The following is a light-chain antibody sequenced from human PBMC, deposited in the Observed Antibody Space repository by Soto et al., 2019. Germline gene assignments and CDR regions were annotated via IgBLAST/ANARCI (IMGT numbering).Light chain of an antibody. CDR3: QQFNAYPLT. CDR1: QGISDY. V-gene: IGKV1-9*01. Sequence: DIQLTQSPSFLSASVGDRVTISCRASQGISDYLAWYQQKPGKAPKLLIYGASTLQSGVPSRFSGSASGTEFALTISSLQPEDFASYFCQQFNAYPLTFGGGTKLEIK. CDR2: GAS. J-gene: IGKJ4*01.